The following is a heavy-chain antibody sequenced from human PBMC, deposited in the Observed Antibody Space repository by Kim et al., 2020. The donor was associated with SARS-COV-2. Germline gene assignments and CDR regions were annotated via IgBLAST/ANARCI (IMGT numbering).Heavy chain of an antibody. V-gene: IGHV7-4-1*02. J-gene: IGHJ5*02. CDR3: ARAPRGAVAVNWFDP. CDR2: INTNTGNP. Sequence: ASVKVSCKASGYTFTSYAMNWVRQAPGQGLEWMGWINTNTGNPTYAQGFTGRFVFSLDTSVSTAYLQISSLKAEDAAVYYCARAPRGAVAVNWFDPWGQGTLVTVSS. D-gene: IGHD6-19*01. CDR1: GYTFTSYA.